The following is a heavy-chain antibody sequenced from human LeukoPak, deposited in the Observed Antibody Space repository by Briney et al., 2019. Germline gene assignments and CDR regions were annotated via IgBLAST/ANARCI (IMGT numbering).Heavy chain of an antibody. CDR1: GGTFSSYA. D-gene: IGHD2-2*03. CDR2: IIPIFGTA. Sequence: SVKVSCKASGGTFSSYAISWVRQAPGQGLEWMGGIIPIFGTANYAQKFQGRVTITTDASTSTGYMKLSRLRSEDTAVYYCAMAIVVVPAATTLDVWGKGTTVTVSS. CDR3: AMAIVVVPAATTLDV. V-gene: IGHV1-69*05. J-gene: IGHJ6*04.